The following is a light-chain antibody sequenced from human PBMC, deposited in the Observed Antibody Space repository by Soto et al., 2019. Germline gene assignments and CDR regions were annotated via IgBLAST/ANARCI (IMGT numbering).Light chain of an antibody. Sequence: DIQMTQSPSTLSASVGDRVTITCRASQSISILLAWYQQKPGKAPKVLIWDASSLQRGVPSRFSGSGSGTEFTLTISSLQPDDFATYYCQQYNGYSTWTFGQGTKVDIK. CDR2: DAS. V-gene: IGKV1-5*01. CDR1: QSISIL. J-gene: IGKJ1*01. CDR3: QQYNGYSTWT.